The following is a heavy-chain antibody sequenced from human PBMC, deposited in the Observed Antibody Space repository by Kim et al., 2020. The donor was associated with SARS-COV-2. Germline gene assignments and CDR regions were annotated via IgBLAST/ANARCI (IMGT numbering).Heavy chain of an antibody. CDR3: MKGGWGSIWDH. CDR2: IDGSDGTT. CDR1: VFTFTGYA. V-gene: IGHV3-23*01. Sequence: GGSLRLSCTTSVFTFTGYAMSWVRQAPGKGLEWVSSIDGSDGTTYYVDSVKGRFTISRDNSKNTLYLQMSTLRADDTAVYYCMKGGWGSIWDHWGQGTLVTVSS. J-gene: IGHJ4*02. D-gene: IGHD2-21*01.